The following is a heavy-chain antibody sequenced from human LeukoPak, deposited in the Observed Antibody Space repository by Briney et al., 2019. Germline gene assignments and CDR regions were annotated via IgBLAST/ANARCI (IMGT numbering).Heavy chain of an antibody. CDR1: SGSISSTSYY. D-gene: IGHD6-13*01. V-gene: IGHV4-39*07. Sequence: PSETLSLTCTASSGSISSTSYYWGWIRQPPGRGLEWIGGIIYSGNTYYNPSLKSRVSISIDTSKNQFSLKLSSVTAADTAIYYCARATGGAAAADFDPWGQGTLVTVSS. CDR2: IIYSGNT. CDR3: ARATGGAAAADFDP. J-gene: IGHJ5*02.